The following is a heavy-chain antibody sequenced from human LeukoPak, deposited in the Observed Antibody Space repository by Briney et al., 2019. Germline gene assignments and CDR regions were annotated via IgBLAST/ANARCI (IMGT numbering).Heavy chain of an antibody. D-gene: IGHD3/OR15-3a*01. J-gene: IGHJ4*02. CDR3: ARQTGSGLFILP. Sequence: GGSLRLSCVGSGFTFDTYWMSWVRQAPGKGLEWVSSISSSSSYIYYADSVKGRFTISRDNAKNSLYLRMNSLRAEDTAVYYCARQTGSGLFILPGGQGTLVTVSS. CDR2: ISSSSSYI. V-gene: IGHV3-21*01. CDR1: GFTFDTYW.